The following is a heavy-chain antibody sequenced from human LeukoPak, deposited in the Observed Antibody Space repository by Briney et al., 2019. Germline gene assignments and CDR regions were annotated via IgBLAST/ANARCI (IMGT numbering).Heavy chain of an antibody. CDR1: GFTFSSYW. V-gene: IGHV3-7*04. Sequence: GGSLRLSCAAPGFTFSSYWMSWVRKAPGKGLEWVANIKQDGSEKYYVDSVKGRFTISRDNAKNSLYLQMNSLRAEDTAVYYCARDNYYGSGSFGDWGQGTLVTVSS. CDR3: ARDNYYGSGSFGD. D-gene: IGHD3-10*01. CDR2: IKQDGSEK. J-gene: IGHJ4*02.